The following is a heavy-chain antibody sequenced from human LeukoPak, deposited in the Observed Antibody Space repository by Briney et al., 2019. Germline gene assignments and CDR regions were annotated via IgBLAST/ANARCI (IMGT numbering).Heavy chain of an antibody. CDR2: IYYSGST. V-gene: IGHV4-59*01. CDR1: GFTFSDYY. J-gene: IGHJ1*01. Sequence: PGGSLRLSCAASGFTFSDYYMSWIRQPPGKGLEWIGYIYYSGSTNYNPSLKSRVTISVGTSKNQFSLKLSSVTAADTAVYYCARGYGDYQDWGQGTLVTVSS. D-gene: IGHD4-17*01. CDR3: ARGYGDYQD.